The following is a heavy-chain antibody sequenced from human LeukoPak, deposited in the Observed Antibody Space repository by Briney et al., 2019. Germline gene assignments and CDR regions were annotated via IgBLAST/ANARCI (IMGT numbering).Heavy chain of an antibody. J-gene: IGHJ4*02. V-gene: IGHV4-39*07. Sequence: SETLSLTCTVSGGSISSSSYYWGWIRQPPGKGLEWVGSIYYSGSPYYNPSLKSRVTISVDTSKNQFLLKLSSVTAADTAVYYCARDNRYSGSYSAYYWGQGTLVTVSS. CDR1: GGSISSSSYY. CDR2: IYYSGSP. D-gene: IGHD1-26*01. CDR3: ARDNRYSGSYSAYY.